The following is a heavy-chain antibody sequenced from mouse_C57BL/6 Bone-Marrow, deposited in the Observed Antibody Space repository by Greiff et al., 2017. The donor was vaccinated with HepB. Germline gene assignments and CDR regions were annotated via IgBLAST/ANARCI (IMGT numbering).Heavy chain of an antibody. CDR2: IDPNSGGT. Sequence: VQLQQPGAELVKPGASVKLSCKASGYTFTSYWMHWVKQRPGRGLEWIGRIDPNSGGTKYNEKFKSKATLTVDKPSSTAYMQLSSLTSEDSAVYYCARVGWERGEKKFDYYAMDYWGQGTSVTVSS. D-gene: IGHD2-3*01. CDR1: GYTFTSYW. J-gene: IGHJ4*01. V-gene: IGHV1-72*01. CDR3: ARVGWERGEKKFDYYAMDY.